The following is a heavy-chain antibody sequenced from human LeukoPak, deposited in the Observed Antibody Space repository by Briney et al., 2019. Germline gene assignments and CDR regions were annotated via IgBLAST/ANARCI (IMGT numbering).Heavy chain of an antibody. D-gene: IGHD3-10*01. CDR1: GGSISSYY. J-gene: IGHJ4*02. CDR2: IYTNGST. Sequence: SETLSLTCTVSGGSISSYYWSWIRQPPGKGLEWIGYIYTNGSTNYNPSLKSRVTISVDTSKNQFSLKLSSVTAADTAVYYCARLRGEMDPFDYWGQGTLVTVSS. CDR3: ARLRGEMDPFDY. V-gene: IGHV4-4*09.